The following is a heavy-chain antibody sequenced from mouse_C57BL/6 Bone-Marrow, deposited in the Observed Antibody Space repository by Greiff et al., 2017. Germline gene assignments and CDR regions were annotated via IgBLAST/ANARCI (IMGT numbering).Heavy chain of an antibody. J-gene: IGHJ2*01. D-gene: IGHD2-12*01. CDR1: GYTFTTYP. Sequence: QVHVKQSGAELVKPGASVKMSCKASGYTFTTYPIEWMKQNHGKSLEWIGNFHPYNDDTKYNEKFKGKATLTVEKSSSTVYLELSRLTSDDSAVYYCAIDDNYGGYYFDYWGQGTTLTVSS. CDR3: AIDDNYGGYYFDY. CDR2: FHPYNDDT. V-gene: IGHV1-47*01.